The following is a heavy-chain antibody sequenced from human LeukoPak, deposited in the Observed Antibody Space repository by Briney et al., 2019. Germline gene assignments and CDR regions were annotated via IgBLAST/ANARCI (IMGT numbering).Heavy chain of an antibody. Sequence: SETLSLTCTVSGGSISSSSYYWGWIRQPPGKGLEWIGSIYYSGSTYYNPSLKSRVTISVDTSKNQFSLKLSSVTAADTAVYYCARDYGDIVVVPAAEGNAFDIWGQGTMVTVSS. CDR2: IYYSGST. CDR1: GGSISSSSYY. J-gene: IGHJ3*02. D-gene: IGHD2-2*01. CDR3: ARDYGDIVVVPAAEGNAFDI. V-gene: IGHV4-39*07.